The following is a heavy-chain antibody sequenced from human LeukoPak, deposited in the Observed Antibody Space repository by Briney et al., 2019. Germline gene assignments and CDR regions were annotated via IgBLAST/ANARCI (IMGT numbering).Heavy chain of an antibody. CDR2: INPNSGGT. J-gene: IGHJ5*02. CDR1: GYTFTGYY. Sequence: ASVKVSCKASGYTFTGYYMRWVRQAPGQGLEWMGRINPNSGGTNYAQKFQGRVTMTRDTSISTAYMELSRLRSDDTAVYYCARDLGGIAAAGTGVIWFDPWGQGTLVTVSS. V-gene: IGHV1-2*06. D-gene: IGHD6-13*01. CDR3: ARDLGGIAAAGTGVIWFDP.